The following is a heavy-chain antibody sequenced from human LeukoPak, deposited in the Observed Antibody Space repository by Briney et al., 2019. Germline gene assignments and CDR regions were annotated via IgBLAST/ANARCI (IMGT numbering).Heavy chain of an antibody. D-gene: IGHD5-12*01. CDR2: ISYDGSNK. Sequence: PGRSLRLSCAASGFTFSSYGMHWVRQAPGKGLEWVAVISYDGSNKYYADSVKGRFTISRDKSKNTLYLQMDSLRAEDTAVYYCARSWNGYGFYFDYWGQGTLVTVSS. CDR3: ARSWNGYGFYFDY. J-gene: IGHJ4*02. CDR1: GFTFSSYG. V-gene: IGHV3-30*03.